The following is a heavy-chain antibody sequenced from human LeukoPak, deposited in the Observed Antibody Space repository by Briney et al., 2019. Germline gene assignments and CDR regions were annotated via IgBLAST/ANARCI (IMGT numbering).Heavy chain of an antibody. CDR2: IIPILGIA. CDR3: ARENIVSTRDFDY. CDR1: GGTFSSYA. Sequence: SVKVSCKASGGTFSSYAISWVRQAPGQGLEWMGRIIPILGIANYAQKFQGRVTITADKSTSTAYMELSSLRSEDTAVYYCARENIVSTRDFDYWGQGTLVTVSS. D-gene: IGHD5/OR15-5a*01. V-gene: IGHV1-69*04. J-gene: IGHJ4*02.